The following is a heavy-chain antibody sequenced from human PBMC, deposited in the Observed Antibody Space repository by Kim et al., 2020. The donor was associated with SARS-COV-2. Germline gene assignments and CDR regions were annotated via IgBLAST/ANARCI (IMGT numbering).Heavy chain of an antibody. V-gene: IGHV1-2*06. CDR1: GYTFTGYY. CDR3: ARDHSGWYNFDP. Sequence: ASVKVSCKASGYTFTGYYMHWVRQAPGQGLEWMGRINPNSGGTNYAQKFQGRVTMTRDTSISTAYMELSRLRSDDTAVYYCARDHSGWYNFDPWGQGTLVTVSS. J-gene: IGHJ5*02. CDR2: INPNSGGT. D-gene: IGHD6-19*01.